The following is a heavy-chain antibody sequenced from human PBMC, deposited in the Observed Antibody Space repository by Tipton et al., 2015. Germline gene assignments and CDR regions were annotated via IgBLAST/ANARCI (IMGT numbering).Heavy chain of an antibody. V-gene: IGHV3-23*01. CDR3: AKDLGRGYTYPTYIDS. Sequence: SLRLSCAASGFTFTNYAVTWVRQAPGRGLEWVSSISGDGGTTHHADSVKGRFTISRDNSKNTVYMQMRSLRAEDTALYFCAKDLGRGYTYPTYIDSWGQGTLVTVSS. CDR1: GFTFTNYA. J-gene: IGHJ4*02. D-gene: IGHD5-12*01. CDR2: ISGDGGTT.